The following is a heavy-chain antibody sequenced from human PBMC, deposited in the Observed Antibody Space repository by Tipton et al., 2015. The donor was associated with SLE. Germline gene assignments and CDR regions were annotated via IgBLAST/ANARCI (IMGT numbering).Heavy chain of an antibody. J-gene: IGHJ6*02. CDR3: AKVEEQWLVYYYYGMDV. D-gene: IGHD6-19*01. CDR1: GFTFSSYG. V-gene: IGHV3-30*18. CDR2: ISYDGSNK. Sequence: SLRLSCAASGFTFSSYGMHWVRQAPGKGLEWVAVISYDGSNKYYADSVKGRFTISRDNSKNTLYLQMNSLRAEDTAVYYCAKVEEQWLVYYYYGMDVWGQGTTVTVSS.